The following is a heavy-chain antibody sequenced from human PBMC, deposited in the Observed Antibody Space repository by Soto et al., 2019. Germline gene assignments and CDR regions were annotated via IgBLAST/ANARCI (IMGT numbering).Heavy chain of an antibody. CDR1: GRTVSTSW. J-gene: IGHJ4*01. CDR3: STDSYTALKVVGLDN. CDR2: IKSKSHGGTT. D-gene: IGHD2-15*01. V-gene: IGHV3-15*07. Sequence: SLTRSDAGCGRTVSTSWINSVRQAQGKGLEWVGRIKSKSHGGTTDFAAPVKGRFAISRDDSKSIAHMEMNSLKIEDTAVYYCSTDSYTALKVVGLDNWGRGILVPVSS.